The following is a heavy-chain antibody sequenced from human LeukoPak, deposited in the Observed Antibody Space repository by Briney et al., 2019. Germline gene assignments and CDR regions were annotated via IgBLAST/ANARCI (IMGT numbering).Heavy chain of an antibody. Sequence: GASVKVSCKASGYTFTGYYLHWVRQAPGQGFEWMGWIHPNSGVTNYAQKFQGRVTMTRDTSISTAYMELSSLRSDDTAVYYCARLAAVPGWGQGTLVTVSS. D-gene: IGHD6-19*01. V-gene: IGHV1-2*02. CDR1: GYTFTGYY. J-gene: IGHJ1*01. CDR3: ARLAAVPG. CDR2: IHPNSGVT.